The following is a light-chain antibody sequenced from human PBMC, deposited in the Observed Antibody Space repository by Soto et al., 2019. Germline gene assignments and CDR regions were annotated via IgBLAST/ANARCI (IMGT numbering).Light chain of an antibody. J-gene: IGKJ3*01. CDR3: QEYSKWPLFT. V-gene: IGKV3-15*01. CDR1: QSVSSSY. CDR2: GAS. Sequence: EIVLTQSPGTLSLSPGERATLSCRASQSVSSSYLAWYQQKPGQAPRLLIYGASTRATGIPARFTGSGSGTDFTLTISSLQSEDFAVYYCQEYSKWPLFTFGPGTRVDIK.